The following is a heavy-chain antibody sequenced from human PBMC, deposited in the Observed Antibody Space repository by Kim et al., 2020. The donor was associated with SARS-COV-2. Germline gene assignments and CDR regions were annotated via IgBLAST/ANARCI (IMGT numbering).Heavy chain of an antibody. CDR1: GDSISSGGYS. J-gene: IGHJ4*02. D-gene: IGHD6-13*01. Sequence: SETLSLTCTVSGDSISSGGYSWSWIRQPPGKGLEWIGYTYHSGSTYYNPSLKSRVTISVDRSKNQFSLKLSSVTAADTAVYYCARGGSGAGDSSSWFWGYWGQGTLVTVSS. CDR2: TYHSGST. V-gene: IGHV4-30-2*01. CDR3: ARGGSGAGDSSSWFWGY.